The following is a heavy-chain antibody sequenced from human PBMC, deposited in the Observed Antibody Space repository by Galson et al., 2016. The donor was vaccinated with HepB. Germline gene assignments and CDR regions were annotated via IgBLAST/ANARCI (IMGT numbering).Heavy chain of an antibody. J-gene: IGHJ3*02. V-gene: IGHV3-21*01. D-gene: IGHD2-8*01. CDR1: GFTFNSYG. CDR3: ARDSGYCNNFDCKGDAFDM. Sequence: SLRLSCAASGFTFNSYGMTWVRQAPGKGLEVVSSISRSGDSTDYADSVKGRSTISRDNAKNSLFLQMNSLRAEDTAVYYCARDSGYCNNFDCKGDAFDMWGQGTMVTVSS. CDR2: ISRSGDST.